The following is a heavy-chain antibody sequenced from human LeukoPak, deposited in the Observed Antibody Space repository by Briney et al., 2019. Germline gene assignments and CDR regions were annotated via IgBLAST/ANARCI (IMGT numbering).Heavy chain of an antibody. Sequence: GGSLRLSCAASGFTFSNNWMHWVRHAPGKGLVWVSRIKGDGSSTGYADSVKGRFTISRDNAKNTLLLQMNSLRAEDTAVYYCVRDGVGAPPFDYWGQGVLVTVSS. D-gene: IGHD1-26*01. CDR2: IKGDGSST. CDR3: VRDGVGAPPFDY. CDR1: GFTFSNNW. V-gene: IGHV3-74*01. J-gene: IGHJ4*02.